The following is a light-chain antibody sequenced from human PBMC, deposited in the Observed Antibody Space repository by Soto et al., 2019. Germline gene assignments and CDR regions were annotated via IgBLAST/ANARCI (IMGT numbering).Light chain of an antibody. J-gene: IGKJ2*01. CDR2: AAS. CDR1: QSISSS. Sequence: DIQLTQSTSSLSASVGDRVTITCRASQSISSSFNWYQQKPGKAPKLLIYAASSLQSGVPSRFSGSGSGTDFTLTISSLQPEDFATYYCQQSYSTPYTFGQGTKMEIK. CDR3: QQSYSTPYT. V-gene: IGKV1-39*01.